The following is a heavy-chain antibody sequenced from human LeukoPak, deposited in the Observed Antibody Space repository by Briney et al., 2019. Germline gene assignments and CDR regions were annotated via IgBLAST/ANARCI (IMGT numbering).Heavy chain of an antibody. CDR2: VTGPGDTT. V-gene: IGHV3-23*01. CDR3: AKGAAIDR. D-gene: IGHD2-21*01. CDR1: GFSFSDYD. J-gene: IGHJ4*02. Sequence: QAGGSLRLSCTASGFSFSDYDMNWVRQAPGKGLEWVAAVTGPGDTTYYADSVKGRFIISRDSFKDILYLQMNRLGAEDTALYYCAKGAAIDRWGQGTLVTVSS.